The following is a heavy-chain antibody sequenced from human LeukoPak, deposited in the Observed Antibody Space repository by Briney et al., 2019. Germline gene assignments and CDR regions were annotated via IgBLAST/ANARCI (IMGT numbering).Heavy chain of an antibody. CDR2: VDPEDGET. V-gene: IGHV1-69-2*01. CDR3: AKDRSRDGYNSFDY. Sequence: ASVKVSCKASGYTFTGYYMHWVRQAPGKGLEWMGRVDPEDGETIYAEKFQGRVTITADTSTGTVYMELSSLRSEDTAVYYCAKDRSRDGYNSFDYWGQGTLVTVSS. CDR1: GYTFTGYY. D-gene: IGHD5-24*01. J-gene: IGHJ4*02.